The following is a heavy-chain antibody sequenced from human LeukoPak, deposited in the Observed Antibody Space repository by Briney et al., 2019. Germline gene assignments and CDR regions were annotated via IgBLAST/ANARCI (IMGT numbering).Heavy chain of an antibody. J-gene: IGHJ4*02. CDR2: IYYSGST. CDR3: ARGRHYYGSGPGGFDY. CDR1: GGSISSYY. D-gene: IGHD3-10*01. V-gene: IGHV4-59*12. Sequence: SETLSLTCTVSGGSISSYYWSWIRQPPGKGLEWIGYIYYSGSTNYNPSLKSRVTISVDTSKNQFSLKLSSVTAADTAVYYCARGRHYYGSGPGGFDYWGQGTLVTVSS.